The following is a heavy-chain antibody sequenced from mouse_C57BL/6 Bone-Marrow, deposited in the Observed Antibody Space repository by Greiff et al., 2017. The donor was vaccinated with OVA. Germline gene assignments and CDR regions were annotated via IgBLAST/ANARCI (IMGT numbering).Heavy chain of an antibody. CDR2: IDPANGNP. V-gene: IGHV14-3*01. CDR1: GFNIQTTY. CDR3: ASESSSPFDY. J-gene: IGHJ2*01. D-gene: IGHD1-1*01. Sequence: VQLQQSVAELVRPGASVKFSFTASGFNIQTTYLHWVKQRPEQGLEWIGRIDPANGNPKYAPKFQGKAPITSDTSSNPAYLQLSSLTSEDTASYYCASESSSPFDYWGQGTTLTVSS.